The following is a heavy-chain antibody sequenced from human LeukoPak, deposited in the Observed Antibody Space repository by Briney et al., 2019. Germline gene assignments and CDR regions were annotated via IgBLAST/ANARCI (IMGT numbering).Heavy chain of an antibody. J-gene: IGHJ5*02. V-gene: IGHV4-34*01. CDR3: ARLTYSNNWYFRRGLDNWFDP. CDR1: GGSFSGYY. Sequence: PSETLSLTCAVYGGSFSGYYWSWIRQPPGKGLEWIGEINHSGSTNYNPSLKSRVTISVDTSKSQFSLRLSSVTAADTAVYYCARLTYSNNWYFRRGLDNWFDPWGQGTLVTVSS. CDR2: INHSGST. D-gene: IGHD6-13*01.